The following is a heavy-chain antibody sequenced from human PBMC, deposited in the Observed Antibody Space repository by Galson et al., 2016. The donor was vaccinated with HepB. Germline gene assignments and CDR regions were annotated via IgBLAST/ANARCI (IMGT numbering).Heavy chain of an antibody. V-gene: IGHV3-21*01. CDR2: ISLSSSYI. J-gene: IGHJ4*02. D-gene: IGHD3-22*01. Sequence: SLRLSCAASGFTFSKYSMNWVRQAPGMRLEWVSSISLSSSYIYYADSVQGRFTISRDNAKNSLYLQMNSLRAEDTAVYYCVGEKEDSSGYFGYWGQGTLVTVAS. CDR1: GFTFSKYS. CDR3: VGEKEDSSGYFGY.